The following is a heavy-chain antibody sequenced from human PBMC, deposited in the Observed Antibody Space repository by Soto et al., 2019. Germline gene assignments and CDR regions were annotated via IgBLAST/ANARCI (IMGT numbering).Heavy chain of an antibody. D-gene: IGHD6-13*01. CDR1: GYTFTSYG. Sequence: GASVKVSCKASGYTFTSYGISWVRQAPGQGLEWMGWISAYNGNTSYAQKLQGRVTMTTDTSTSTAYMELRSLRSDDTAVYYGARDLGIAAAGLDYYGMDVWGQGTTVTV. CDR3: ARDLGIAAAGLDYYGMDV. V-gene: IGHV1-18*01. J-gene: IGHJ6*02. CDR2: ISAYNGNT.